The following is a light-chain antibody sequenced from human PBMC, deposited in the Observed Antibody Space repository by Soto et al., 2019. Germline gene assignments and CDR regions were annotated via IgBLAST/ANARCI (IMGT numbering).Light chain of an antibody. V-gene: IGLV2-11*01. CDR3: CSYTSSATDV. Sequence: QSALIQPPSVSGSPGQSVTISCTGTSSDVVSFDYVSWYQQHPGTVPKPMIYNVNTQPSGVPVRFSGSKSGNTASMTISGLQAEDEADYSCCSYTSSATDVFGTGTKLTVL. CDR2: NVN. J-gene: IGLJ1*01. CDR1: SSDVVSFDY.